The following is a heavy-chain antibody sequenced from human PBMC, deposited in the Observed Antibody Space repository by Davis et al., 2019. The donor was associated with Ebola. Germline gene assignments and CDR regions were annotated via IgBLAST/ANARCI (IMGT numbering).Heavy chain of an antibody. V-gene: IGHV3-9*01. D-gene: IGHD1-1*01. CDR3: AKEGHDGHIYAEWLQD. J-gene: IGHJ1*01. CDR2: ISWNSGSK. CDR1: GFTFDDYA. Sequence: PGGSLRLSCATSGFTFDDYAMHWVRQAPGKGLEWVSSISWNSGSKGYAESVKGRFTISRDNVKNSLYLQMNSLTVEDTALYYCAKEGHDGHIYAEWLQDWGQGTLLIVS.